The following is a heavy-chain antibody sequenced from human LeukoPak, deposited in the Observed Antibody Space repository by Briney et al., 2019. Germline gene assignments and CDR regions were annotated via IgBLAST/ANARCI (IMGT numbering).Heavy chain of an antibody. D-gene: IGHD3-10*01. CDR2: INTNTGNP. CDR3: ARLKYTSYYYGSGSYRAFDI. V-gene: IGHV7-4-1*02. Sequence: ASVKVSCKASGYTFTSYAMNWVRQAPGQGLEWMGWINTNTGNPTYAQGFTGRFVFSLDTSVSTAYLQISSLKAEDTAVYYCARLKYTSYYYGSGSYRAFDIWGQGTMVTVSS. CDR1: GYTFTSYA. J-gene: IGHJ3*02.